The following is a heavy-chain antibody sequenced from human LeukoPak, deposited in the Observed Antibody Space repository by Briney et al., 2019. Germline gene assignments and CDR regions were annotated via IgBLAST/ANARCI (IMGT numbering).Heavy chain of an antibody. J-gene: IGHJ4*02. V-gene: IGHV1-2*06. CDR2: INPNSGGT. Sequence: GPINPNSGGTNYAQKFQGRVTMTRDTSISTAYMELSRLRSDDTAVYYCARESAMVPSDYWGQGTLVTVSS. D-gene: IGHD5-18*01. CDR3: ARESAMVPSDY.